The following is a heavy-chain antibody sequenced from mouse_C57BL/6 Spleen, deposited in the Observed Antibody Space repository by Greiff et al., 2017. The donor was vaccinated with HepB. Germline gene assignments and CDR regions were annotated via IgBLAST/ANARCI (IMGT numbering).Heavy chain of an antibody. CDR2: ISSGSSTI. CDR3: ARVNYYAMDY. Sequence: EVKVVESGGGLVKPGGSLKLSCAASGFTFSDYGMHWVRQAPEKGLEWVAYISSGSSTIYYADTVKGRFTISRDTAKNTLFLQMTSLRSEDTAMYYCARVNYYAMDYWGQGTSVTVSS. CDR1: GFTFSDYG. V-gene: IGHV5-17*01. J-gene: IGHJ4*01.